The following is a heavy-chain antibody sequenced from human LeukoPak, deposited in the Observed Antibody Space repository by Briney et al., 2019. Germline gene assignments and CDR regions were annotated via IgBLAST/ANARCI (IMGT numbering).Heavy chain of an antibody. J-gene: IGHJ1*01. D-gene: IGHD6-19*01. CDR3: ARGRYSSGWYRIRAQYFQH. V-gene: IGHV1-8*01. CDR2: MNPNSGNT. Sequence: ASVKVSCKASGYTFTSYDINWVRQATGQGLKWMGWMNPNSGNTGYAQKFQGRVTMTRNTSISTAYMELSSLRSEDTAVYYCARGRYSSGWYRIRAQYFQHWGQGTLVTVSS. CDR1: GYTFTSYD.